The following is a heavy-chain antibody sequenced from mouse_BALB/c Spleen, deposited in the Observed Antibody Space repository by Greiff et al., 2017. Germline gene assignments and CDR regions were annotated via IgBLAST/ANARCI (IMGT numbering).Heavy chain of an antibody. V-gene: IGHV14-3*02. CDR3: ARGEITTVVATRYFDV. CDR1: GFNIKDTY. CDR2: IDPANGNT. D-gene: IGHD1-1*01. J-gene: IGHJ1*01. Sequence: VHVKQSGAELVKPGASVKLSCTASGFNIKDTYMHWVKQRPEQGLEWIGRIDPANGNTKYDPKFQGKATLTADTSSNTAYLQLSSLTSEDTAVYYCARGEITTVVATRYFDVWGAGTTVTVSS.